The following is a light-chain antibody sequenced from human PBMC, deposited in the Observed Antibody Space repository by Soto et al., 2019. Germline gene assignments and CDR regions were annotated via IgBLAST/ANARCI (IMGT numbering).Light chain of an antibody. V-gene: IGKV1-39*01. CDR1: QSISVH. CDR2: AAS. Sequence: DLQMTQSPSSLSASVGDTVTITCRASQSISVHLNWYQQKPGKVPKLLIYAASNLHSGVPSRFSGSGSETDFALTISSLQPEDFATYYCQQSYITPYTFGQGTRLEIK. CDR3: QQSYITPYT. J-gene: IGKJ2*01.